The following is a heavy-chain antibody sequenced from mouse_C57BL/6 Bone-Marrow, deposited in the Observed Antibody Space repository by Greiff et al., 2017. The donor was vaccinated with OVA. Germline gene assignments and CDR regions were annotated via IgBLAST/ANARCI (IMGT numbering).Heavy chain of an antibody. V-gene: IGHV1-74*01. CDR1: GYTFTSYW. D-gene: IGHD2-3*01. CDR3: AELNDGYPWCAY. Sequence: QVQLQQPGAELVKPGASVKVSCKASGYTFTSYWMHWVKQRPGQGLEWIGSIHPSDSDTNYNQKFKGKATLTVDKSSSTAYMQLSSLTSEDSAVYYCAELNDGYPWCAYWGQGTLVTVSA. CDR2: IHPSDSDT. J-gene: IGHJ3*01.